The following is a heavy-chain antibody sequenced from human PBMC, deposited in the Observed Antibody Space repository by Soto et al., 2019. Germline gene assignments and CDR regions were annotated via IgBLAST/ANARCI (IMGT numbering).Heavy chain of an antibody. J-gene: IGHJ6*02. Sequence: GGALRLSCAASGFTFSGYARTWVRQAPGKGLECVSSISGSGGSTYYADSVKGRFTISRDNSKNTVSLQMNSLGADDTAVYYCAKSPDLYYYGMDVWGQGTTVTVYS. CDR1: GFTFSGYA. V-gene: IGHV3-23*01. CDR2: ISGSGGST. CDR3: AKSPDLYYYGMDV.